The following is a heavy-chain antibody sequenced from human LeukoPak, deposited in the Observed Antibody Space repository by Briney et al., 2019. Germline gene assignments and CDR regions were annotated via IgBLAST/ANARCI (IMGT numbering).Heavy chain of an antibody. CDR3: ARMYLVGDYADY. V-gene: IGHV4-59*08. CDR1: GGSISTYY. Sequence: SETLSLTCTVSGGSISTYYWSWLGQPPGKGLEWIGYIYYSGSTNYSTSLKSRVTISVDTSKNQYSQKHSHVTGADTAVYYCARMYLVGDYADYWGQGTLVTVSS. J-gene: IGHJ4*02. D-gene: IGHD3-10*01. CDR2: IYYSGST.